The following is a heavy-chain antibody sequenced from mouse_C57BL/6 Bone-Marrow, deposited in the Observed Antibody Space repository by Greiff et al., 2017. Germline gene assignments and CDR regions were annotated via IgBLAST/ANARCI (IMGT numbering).Heavy chain of an antibody. Sequence: QVQLQQSGAELARPGASVKLSCKASGYTFTSYGISWVKQRTGQGLEWIGEIYPRSGNTYYNEKFKGKATLTADKSSSTAYMELRSLTSEDSAVYFCARWYYYGSSLDYWGQGTTLTVAS. V-gene: IGHV1-81*01. CDR3: ARWYYYGSSLDY. CDR2: IYPRSGNT. CDR1: GYTFTSYG. D-gene: IGHD1-1*01. J-gene: IGHJ2*01.